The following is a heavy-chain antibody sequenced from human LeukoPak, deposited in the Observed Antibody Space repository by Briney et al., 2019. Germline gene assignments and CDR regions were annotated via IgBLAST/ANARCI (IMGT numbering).Heavy chain of an antibody. CDR3: ARDVFARGLDY. Sequence: PSETLSLTCTVSGGSISSYYRSWIRQPPGKGLEWIGYIYYSGSTNYNPSLKSRVTISVDTSKNQFSLKLSSVTAADTAVYYCARDVFARGLDYWGQGTLVTVSS. V-gene: IGHV4-59*01. D-gene: IGHD3-3*01. J-gene: IGHJ4*02. CDR1: GGSISSYY. CDR2: IYYSGST.